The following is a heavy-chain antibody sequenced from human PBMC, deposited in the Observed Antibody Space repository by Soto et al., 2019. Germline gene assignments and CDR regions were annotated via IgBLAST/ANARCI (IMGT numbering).Heavy chain of an antibody. J-gene: IGHJ6*02. Sequence: QVQLVQSGAEVKKPGSSVKVSCKASGGTFSSYTISWVRQAPGQGLEWMGRIIPILGIANYAQKFQGRVTITADKSTSTAYMVLSILRSEDTAVYYCARASIAAAGPYGMDVWGQGTTVTVSS. CDR1: GGTFSSYT. CDR3: ARASIAAAGPYGMDV. V-gene: IGHV1-69*02. D-gene: IGHD6-13*01. CDR2: IIPILGIA.